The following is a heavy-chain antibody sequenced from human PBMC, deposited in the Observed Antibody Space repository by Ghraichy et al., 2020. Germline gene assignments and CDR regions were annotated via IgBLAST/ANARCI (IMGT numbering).Heavy chain of an antibody. D-gene: IGHD5-24*01. J-gene: IGHJ6*02. V-gene: IGHV1-46*01. CDR2: INPSGGST. Sequence: ASVKVSCKASGYTFTSYYMHWVRQAPGQGLEWMGIINPSGGSTSYAQKFQGRVTMTRDTSTSTVYMELSSLRSEDTAVYYCARDGSRRDGYTRPVFYGMDVWGQGTTVTVSS. CDR3: ARDGSRRDGYTRPVFYGMDV. CDR1: GYTFTSYY.